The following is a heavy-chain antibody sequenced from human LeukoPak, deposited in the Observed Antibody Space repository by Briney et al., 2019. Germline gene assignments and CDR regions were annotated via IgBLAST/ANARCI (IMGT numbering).Heavy chain of an antibody. V-gene: IGHV4-39*01. J-gene: IGHJ4*02. CDR2: TYYNGIT. CDR1: GGLITSTIHY. D-gene: IGHD6-19*01. CDR3: ARQPTVKRGAVASNFDY. Sequence: SETLSLTCSVSGGLITSTIHYWAWIRQPPGQGLEWIASTYYNGITYYNASLESRVTMSVDTSRSQFSLRLSSVSAADTSVYYCARQPTVKRGAVASNFDYWGQGTLVTVSS.